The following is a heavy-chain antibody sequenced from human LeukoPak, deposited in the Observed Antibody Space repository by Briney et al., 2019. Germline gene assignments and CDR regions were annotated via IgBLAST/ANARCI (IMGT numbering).Heavy chain of an antibody. V-gene: IGHV4-61*02. J-gene: IGHJ6*02. CDR3: ARTAYYYPVDV. CDR1: GGSISSGTHY. Sequence: NSSQTLSLTCTVSGGSISSGTHYWSWIRQPAGKGLEWIGRISTSGSTNYHPSLKSRVTISVDTSKNQFSLKLSSVTAADTAVYYCARTAYYYPVDVWGQGTTVTVSS. CDR2: ISTSGST.